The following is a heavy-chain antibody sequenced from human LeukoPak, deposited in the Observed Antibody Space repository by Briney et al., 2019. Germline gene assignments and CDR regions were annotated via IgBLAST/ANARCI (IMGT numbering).Heavy chain of an antibody. CDR1: GFTFASYG. J-gene: IGHJ4*02. CDR3: AKDRGYSSSGVFDY. Sequence: GGSLRLSCAASGFTFASYGMIWVRQAPGKGLEWVSAISGSGGSTYYADSVKGRFTISRDNSKNTLYLQMNSLRAEDTAVYYCAKDRGYSSSGVFDYWGQGTLVTVSS. D-gene: IGHD6-6*01. V-gene: IGHV3-23*01. CDR2: ISGSGGST.